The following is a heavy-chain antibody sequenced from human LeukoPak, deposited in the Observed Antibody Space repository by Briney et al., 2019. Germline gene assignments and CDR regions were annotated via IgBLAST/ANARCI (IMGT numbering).Heavy chain of an antibody. CDR3: ARENLAVSTGAFDI. V-gene: IGHV1-8*01. D-gene: IGHD1-14*01. Sequence: ASVKVSCKASGYPFTSYDINWVRQATGQGLEWMGWLNPLSGYTGYAQKFQGRITMTRDTSINTAYMELSSLRSEDTAVYYCARENLAVSTGAFDIWGQGTMVTVSS. CDR2: LNPLSGYT. CDR1: GYPFTSYD. J-gene: IGHJ3*02.